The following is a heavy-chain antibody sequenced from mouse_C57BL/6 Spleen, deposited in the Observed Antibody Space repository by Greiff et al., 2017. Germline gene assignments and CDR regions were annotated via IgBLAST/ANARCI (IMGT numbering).Heavy chain of an antibody. CDR1: GFTFSSYA. D-gene: IGHD1-1*01. V-gene: IGHV5-9-1*02. Sequence: EVKLMESGEGLVKPGGSLKLSCAASGFTFSSYAMSWVRQTPEKRLEWVAYISSGGDYIYYADTVKGRFTISRDNARNTLYLQMSSLKSEDTAMYYCTRVPSSHWYFDVWGTGTTVTVSS. J-gene: IGHJ1*03. CDR3: TRVPSSHWYFDV. CDR2: ISSGGDYI.